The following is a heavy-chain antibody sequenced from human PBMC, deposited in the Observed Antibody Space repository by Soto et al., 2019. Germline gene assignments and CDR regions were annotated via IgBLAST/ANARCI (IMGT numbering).Heavy chain of an antibody. CDR3: ARDQVKDYDFWSGYYYYYGMDV. D-gene: IGHD3-3*01. CDR2: INPNSGGT. V-gene: IGHV1-2*04. J-gene: IGHJ6*02. Sequence: ASVKVSCKASGYTFTSYDINWVRQATGQGLEWMGWINPNSGGTNYAQKFQGWVTMTRDTSISTAYMELSRLRSDDTAVYYCARDQVKDYDFWSGYYYYYGMDVWGQGTTVTVSS. CDR1: GYTFTSYD.